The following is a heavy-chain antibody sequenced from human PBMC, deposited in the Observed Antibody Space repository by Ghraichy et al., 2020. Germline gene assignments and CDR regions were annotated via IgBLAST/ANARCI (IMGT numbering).Heavy chain of an antibody. CDR2: IYYSGNA. V-gene: IGHV4-39*07. CDR1: GASMRSSSYY. CDR3: ARGIYYYDTSGSAPVFDI. D-gene: IGHD3-22*01. Sequence: SETLSLTCTVSGASMRSSSYYWGWIRQPPGKGLEWIGNIYYSGNAYYTPSLKSRVIISLDASKNQFSLKLNSLTAADTALYYCARGIYYYDTSGSAPVFDIWGQGTLVTVS. J-gene: IGHJ3*02.